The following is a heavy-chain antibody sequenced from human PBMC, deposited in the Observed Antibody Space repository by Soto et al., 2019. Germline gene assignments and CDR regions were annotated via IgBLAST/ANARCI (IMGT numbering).Heavy chain of an antibody. D-gene: IGHD2-21*01. CDR2: ISSSSSTI. CDR3: AVYRGKVYYYYYGMDV. Sequence: EVQLVESGGGLVQPGGSLRLSCAASGFTFSSYSMNWARQAPGKGLEWVSYISSSSSTIYYADSVKGRFTISRDNAKNSLYLQMNSLRDEDTAVYYCAVYRGKVYYYYYGMDVWGQGTTVTVSS. CDR1: GFTFSSYS. J-gene: IGHJ6*02. V-gene: IGHV3-48*02.